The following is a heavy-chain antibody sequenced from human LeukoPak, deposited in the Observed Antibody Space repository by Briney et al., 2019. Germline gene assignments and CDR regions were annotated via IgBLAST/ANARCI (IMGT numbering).Heavy chain of an antibody. J-gene: IGHJ4*02. Sequence: GGSLRLSCAASGFTVSSNYLSWVRQAPGKGLEWVSVIYSGGTTYYADSVKGRFTISRDSSKNTLYLQMNSLRAEDTAVYYCARGGTVYYFDYWGQGTLVTVSS. V-gene: IGHV3-53*01. CDR1: GFTVSSNY. CDR2: IYSGGTT. D-gene: IGHD1-7*01. CDR3: ARGGTVYYFDY.